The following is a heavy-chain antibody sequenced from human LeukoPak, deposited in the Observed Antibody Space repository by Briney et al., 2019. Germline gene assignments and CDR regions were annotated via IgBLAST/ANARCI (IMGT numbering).Heavy chain of an antibody. V-gene: IGHV4-34*01. CDR2: INHSGST. J-gene: IGHJ4*02. D-gene: IGHD2-21*02. CDR3: ARAPLAYCGGDCHDY. CDR1: GGSFSGYY. Sequence: SETLSLTCAVYGGSFSGYYWSWIRQPPGKGLEWIGEINHSGSTNYNPSLKSRATISVDTSKNQFSLKLSSVTAADTAVYYCARAPLAYCGGDCHDYWGQGTLVTVSS.